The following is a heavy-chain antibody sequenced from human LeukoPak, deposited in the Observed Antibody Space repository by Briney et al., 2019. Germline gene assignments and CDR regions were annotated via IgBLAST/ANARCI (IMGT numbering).Heavy chain of an antibody. V-gene: IGHV3-9*01. D-gene: IGHD3-22*01. CDR3: AKAHYEVDAFDI. Sequence: GRSLRLSCAASGFTFDDYAMHWVRQASGKGLEWVSGISWNSGSIGYADSVKGRFTVSRDNAKNSLYLQMNSLRAEDTALYYCAKAHYEVDAFDIWGQGTMVTVSS. CDR2: ISWNSGSI. CDR1: GFTFDDYA. J-gene: IGHJ3*02.